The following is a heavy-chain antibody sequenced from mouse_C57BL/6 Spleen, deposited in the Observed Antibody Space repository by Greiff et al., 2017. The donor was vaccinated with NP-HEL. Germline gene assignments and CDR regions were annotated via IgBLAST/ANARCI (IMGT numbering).Heavy chain of an antibody. CDR2: IHPNSGST. D-gene: IGHD1-1*01. J-gene: IGHJ4*01. CDR1: GYTFTSYW. CDR3: AHYYGSSYAMDY. Sequence: QVQLQQPGAELVKPGASVKLSCKASGYTFTSYWMHWVKQRPGQGLEWIGMIHPNSGSTNYNEKFKSKATLTVDKSSSTAYMQLSSLTSEDSAVYYCAHYYGSSYAMDYWGQGTSDTVSS. V-gene: IGHV1-64*01.